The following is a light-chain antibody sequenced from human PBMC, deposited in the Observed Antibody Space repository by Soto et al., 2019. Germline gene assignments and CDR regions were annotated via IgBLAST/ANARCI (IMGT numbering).Light chain of an antibody. CDR2: EVS. CDR1: SSDVGGYNY. CDR3: SSYTSSSRYV. V-gene: IGLV2-14*01. J-gene: IGLJ1*01. Sequence: QSALTQPGSVSGSPGQSITISCTGTSSDVGGYNYVSWYQQHPGKAPKLMIYEVSNRPSGVSNRFSGSKSGNTASLTISGLQAEDEADYYCSSYTSSSRYVFGTGTKVTVL.